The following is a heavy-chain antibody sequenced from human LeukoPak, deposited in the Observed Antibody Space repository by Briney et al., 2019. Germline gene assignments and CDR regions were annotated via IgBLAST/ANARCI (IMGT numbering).Heavy chain of an antibody. CDR1: GFTFSSYG. D-gene: IGHD6-6*01. J-gene: IGHJ4*02. CDR2: IWYDGSNK. Sequence: GGSLRLSCAASGFTFSSYGMHWVRQAPGKGLEWVAVIWYDGSNKYYADSVKGRFTISRDNAKNSLYLQMNSLRAEDTAVYYCASGSSSSDGFDYWGQGTLVTVSS. CDR3: ASGSSSSDGFDY. V-gene: IGHV3-33*03.